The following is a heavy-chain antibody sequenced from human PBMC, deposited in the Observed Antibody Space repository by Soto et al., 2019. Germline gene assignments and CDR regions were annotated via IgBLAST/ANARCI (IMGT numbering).Heavy chain of an antibody. CDR2: VYTSGRT. V-gene: IGHV3-66*01. Sequence: GGSLRLSCAASGFTVTNSYMAWVRQAPGKGLEWVSVVYTSGRTYHADSVKGRFTVSRDISTNMFFLQMNKLSAEDMATYYCARVGFERLYFDQWGRGTLVTVSS. CDR1: GFTVTNSY. J-gene: IGHJ4*02. D-gene: IGHD1-26*01. CDR3: ARVGFERLYFDQ.